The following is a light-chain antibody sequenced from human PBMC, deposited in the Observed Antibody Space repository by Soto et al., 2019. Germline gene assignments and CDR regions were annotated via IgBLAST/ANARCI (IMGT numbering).Light chain of an antibody. CDR2: EDN. V-gene: IGLV2-23*01. Sequence: QSVLTQPASVSGSPGQSITISCTGTSSDLAIYNYVSWYQQQPGKAPKLIIYEDNKRPSGLSNHFSGSRSGNTASLTISGLQSEDEGDYYCCAYGGSSNYVFGTGTKVTVL. CDR3: CAYGGSSNYV. J-gene: IGLJ1*01. CDR1: SSDLAIYNY.